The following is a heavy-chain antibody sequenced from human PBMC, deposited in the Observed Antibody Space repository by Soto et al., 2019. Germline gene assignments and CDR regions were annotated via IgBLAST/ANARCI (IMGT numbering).Heavy chain of an antibody. V-gene: IGHV2-5*02. D-gene: IGHD7-27*01. Sequence: QITLKETGPTLVRPTQTLTLTCSFSGFSVSSNGVGVGWIRQPPGKALEWLALIYWDDDKRYSPSLKSKLTITKDNSKNLMVFIRTSIDTEDAARYFCALCDATWVLRGGGPTFNVWGQSTPVIVSS. J-gene: IGHJ3*01. CDR2: IYWDDDK. CDR1: GFSVSSNGVG. CDR3: ALCDATWVLRGGGPTFNV.